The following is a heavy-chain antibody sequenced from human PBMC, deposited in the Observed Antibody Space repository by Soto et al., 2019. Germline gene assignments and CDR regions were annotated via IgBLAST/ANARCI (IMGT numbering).Heavy chain of an antibody. CDR3: AREGVVVAATYYYYGMDV. Sequence: GASVKVSCKASGYTFTSYGISWVRQAPGQGLEWMGWISAYNGNTNYAQKLQGRVTMTTDTSTSTAYMELRSLRSDDTAVYYCAREGVVVAATYYYYGMDVWGQGTTVTVSS. V-gene: IGHV1-18*04. CDR2: ISAYNGNT. J-gene: IGHJ6*02. D-gene: IGHD2-15*01. CDR1: GYTFTSYG.